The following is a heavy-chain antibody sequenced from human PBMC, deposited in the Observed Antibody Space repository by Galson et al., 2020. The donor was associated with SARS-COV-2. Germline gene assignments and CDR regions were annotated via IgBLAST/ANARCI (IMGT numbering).Heavy chain of an antibody. D-gene: IGHD3-22*01. J-gene: IGHJ2*01. V-gene: IGHV4-38-2*01. CDR1: GYSISTTNS. CDR3: ARQGVNMIVLVTVPGWFFDL. Sequence: SETLSPTCAVSGYSISTTNSWGWVRQPPGKGLEWIGSIYPSGSTYTNPSPKSRATIPLDTSRNQFSLTLHSVTAADTALYYCARQGVNMIVLVTVPGWFFDLWGRGTLVSVSS. CDR2: IYPSGST.